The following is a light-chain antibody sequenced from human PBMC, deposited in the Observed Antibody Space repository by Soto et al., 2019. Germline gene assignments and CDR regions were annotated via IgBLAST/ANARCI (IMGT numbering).Light chain of an antibody. CDR3: QQFHSLPYT. CDR2: DAS. V-gene: IGKV1-33*01. J-gene: IGKJ2*01. CDR1: EDIANH. Sequence: DTQMTQSPHSLSASVGDRVTIACQANEDIANHLNWYRQRPGKAPDLLIYDASNLEPGVPSRFSGAGSGTYFTFTISGLLPEDFATYYCQQFHSLPYTFGQGTKLEI.